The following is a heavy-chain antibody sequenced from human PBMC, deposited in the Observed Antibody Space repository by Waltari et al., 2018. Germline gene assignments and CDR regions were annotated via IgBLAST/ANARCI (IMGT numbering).Heavy chain of an antibody. D-gene: IGHD2-15*01. CDR2: ISYDGFNK. CDR1: GFRFSSND. V-gene: IGHV3-30*09. CDR3: ATELPGLSGGSWTFNY. Sequence: QVQLVESGGGVVQLGRSLILPCAASGFRFSSNDLYWVRQAPGKGLEWVAGISYDGFNKHYAESVKGRFAISRDNSRNTLYLQMNSLRAEETAVYYCATELPGLSGGSWTFNYWGQGALVIVSS. J-gene: IGHJ4*02.